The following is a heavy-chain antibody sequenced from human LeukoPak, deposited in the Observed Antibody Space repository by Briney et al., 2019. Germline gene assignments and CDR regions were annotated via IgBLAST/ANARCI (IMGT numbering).Heavy chain of an antibody. CDR3: ATSSWIVGAFDAFDI. V-gene: IGHV1-24*01. CDR1: GYTLTELS. Sequence: ASVKVSCKVSGYTLTELSMHWVRQAPGKRLEWMGGFDPEDGETIYAQKFQGRVTMTEDTSTDTAYMELSSLRSEDTAVYYCATSSWIVGAFDAFDIWGQGTMVTVSS. CDR2: FDPEDGET. D-gene: IGHD1-26*01. J-gene: IGHJ3*02.